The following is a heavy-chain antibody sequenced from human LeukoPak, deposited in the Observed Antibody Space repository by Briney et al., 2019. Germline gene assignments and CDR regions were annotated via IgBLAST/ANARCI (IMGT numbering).Heavy chain of an antibody. Sequence: PGGSLRLSCAASGFTFSSYSTNWVRQAPGKGLEWVSSISSSSSYIYYADSAKGRFTISGDNAKNSLYLQMNSLRAEDTAVYYCARSNWFDPWGQGTLVTVSS. CDR3: ARSNWFDP. V-gene: IGHV3-21*01. CDR2: ISSSSSYI. J-gene: IGHJ5*02. CDR1: GFTFSSYS.